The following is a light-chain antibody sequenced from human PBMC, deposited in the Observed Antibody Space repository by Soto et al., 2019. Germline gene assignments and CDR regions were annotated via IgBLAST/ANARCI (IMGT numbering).Light chain of an antibody. CDR3: QHRNSWPPGAT. CDR1: QSISNY. V-gene: IGKV3-11*01. Sequence: EIGLTKSPSTLSLSPGQRATLSCRASQSISNYLAWYQQKPGQAPRLLIYGASNRATGTPARFSGRGSGTDFTLTISSLETEDSAVYYCQHRNSWPPGATFGQVTRLEI. CDR2: GAS. J-gene: IGKJ5*01.